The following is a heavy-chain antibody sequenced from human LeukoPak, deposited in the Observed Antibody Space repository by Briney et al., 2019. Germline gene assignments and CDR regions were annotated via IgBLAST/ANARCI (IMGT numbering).Heavy chain of an antibody. D-gene: IGHD1-14*01. V-gene: IGHV1-46*01. Sequence: ASVKVSCKASGYTFTSYYMHWVRQAPGQGLEWMGIINPSGGSTSYAQKFQGRVTMTRDMSTSTVYMELSSLRSEDTAVYYCAREGYNRYCYYYMDVWGKGTTVTVSS. CDR2: INPSGGST. J-gene: IGHJ6*03. CDR1: GYTFTSYY. CDR3: AREGYNRYCYYYMDV.